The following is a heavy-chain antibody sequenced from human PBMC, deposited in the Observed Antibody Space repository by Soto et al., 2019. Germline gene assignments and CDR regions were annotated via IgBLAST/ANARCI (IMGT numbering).Heavy chain of an antibody. Sequence: GGSLRLSCAASGFTFSSYSMNLVRQAPGKGLEWVSSISSSSSYIYYADSVKGRFTISRDNAKNSLYLQMNSLRAEDTAVYYCARDRFGYSSSPYWGMDVWGQGTTVTVSS. V-gene: IGHV3-21*01. D-gene: IGHD6-13*01. CDR1: GFTFSSYS. CDR3: ARDRFGYSSSPYWGMDV. CDR2: ISSSSSYI. J-gene: IGHJ6*02.